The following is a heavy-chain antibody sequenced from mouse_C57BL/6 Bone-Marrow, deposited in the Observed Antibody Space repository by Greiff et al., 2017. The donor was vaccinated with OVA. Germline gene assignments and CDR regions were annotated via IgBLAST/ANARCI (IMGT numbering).Heavy chain of an antibody. CDR3: ARSPSYGNYGYFDV. D-gene: IGHD2-1*01. V-gene: IGHV5-12*01. Sequence: EVQGVESGGGLVQPGGSLKLSCAASGFTFSDYYMYWVRQTPEKRLEWVAYISNGGGSTYYPDTVKGRFTISRDNAKNTLYLQMSRLKSEDTAMYYCARSPSYGNYGYFDVWGTGTTVTVSS. CDR2: ISNGGGST. CDR1: GFTFSDYY. J-gene: IGHJ1*03.